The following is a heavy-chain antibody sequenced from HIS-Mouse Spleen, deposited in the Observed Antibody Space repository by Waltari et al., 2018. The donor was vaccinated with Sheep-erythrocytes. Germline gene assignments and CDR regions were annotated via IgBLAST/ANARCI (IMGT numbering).Heavy chain of an antibody. CDR1: GFTVSSNY. CDR3: AGDPSGSYYSYGMDV. Sequence: EVQLVESGGGLIQPGGSLRLSCAASGFTVSSNYMSWVRQAPGKGLEWASVIYSGGSKYEADSGEGRYTISKDNSKNTLFLQMNSRRAEDTAVYYCAGDPSGSYYSYGMDVWGQGTTV. CDR2: IYSGGSK. D-gene: IGHD1-26*01. J-gene: IGHJ6*02. V-gene: IGHV3-53*01.